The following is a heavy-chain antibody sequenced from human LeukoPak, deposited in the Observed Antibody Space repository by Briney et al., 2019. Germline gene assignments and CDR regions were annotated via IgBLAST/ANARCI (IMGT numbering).Heavy chain of an antibody. CDR1: GGSFSGDY. D-gene: IGHD3-22*01. V-gene: IGHV4-34*01. CDR3: ARSYYYDSSGYYLLHQYFDY. Sequence: PSETLSLTCAVYGGSFSGDYWSWVRQPPGKGREWSGEINHSVSTNYNPSLKSRVTISVDTSKNQFSLKLSSVTAADTAVYYCARSYYYDSSGYYLLHQYFDYWGQGTLVTVSS. J-gene: IGHJ4*02. CDR2: INHSVST.